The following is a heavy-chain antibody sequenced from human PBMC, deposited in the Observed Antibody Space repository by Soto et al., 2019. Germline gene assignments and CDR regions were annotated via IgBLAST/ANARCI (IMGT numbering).Heavy chain of an antibody. D-gene: IGHD1-1*01. CDR1: GYNFRTYW. J-gene: IGHJ4*01. Sequence: EVQLVQSGAEVKKPGEPLKISCKASGYNFRTYWIGWVRQMPGRGLEWMAFVYPGDSDTRYSPSFQGQVTVSADRSITTAYLQWISLQASDTAMYYCAIQKENWNYVNFDQWGHGTLVTVSS. V-gene: IGHV5-51*01. CDR3: AIQKENWNYVNFDQ. CDR2: VYPGDSDT.